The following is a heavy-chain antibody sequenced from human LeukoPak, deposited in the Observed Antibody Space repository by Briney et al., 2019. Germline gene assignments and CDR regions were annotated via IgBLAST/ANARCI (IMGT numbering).Heavy chain of an antibody. CDR1: GYTFTGYY. Sequence: GASVKVSCKASGYTFTGYYMHWVRQAPGQGLEWMGWINPNSGGTNYAQKFQGRVTITADKSTSTAYMELSSLRSEDTAVYYCARDLPPGYYFDYWGQGTLVTVSS. CDR3: ARDLPPGYYFDY. V-gene: IGHV1-2*02. J-gene: IGHJ4*02. CDR2: INPNSGGT. D-gene: IGHD1-14*01.